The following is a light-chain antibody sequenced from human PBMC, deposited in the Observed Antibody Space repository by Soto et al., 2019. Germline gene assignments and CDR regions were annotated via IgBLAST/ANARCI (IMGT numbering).Light chain of an antibody. V-gene: IGKV3-20*01. J-gene: IGKJ2*01. CDR1: QSVSSSY. CDR2: GAS. CDR3: QQYGSSPYT. Sequence: EVVLTQSPGTLSLSPGERATLSCRASQSVSSSYLAWYQQKPGQAPRHLIYGASSRATGIPDRFSGSGSGTDFTLTISRLEPEDFAVYSCQQYGSSPYTFGQGTKVEIK.